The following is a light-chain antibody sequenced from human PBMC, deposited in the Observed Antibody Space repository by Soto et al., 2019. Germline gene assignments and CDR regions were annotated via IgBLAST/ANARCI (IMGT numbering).Light chain of an antibody. J-gene: IGLJ1*01. V-gene: IGLV2-14*01. CDR1: SSDVGGYNY. CDR2: DVS. Sequence: QSALTQPPSASGSPGQSITISCTGTSSDVGGYNYVSWYQQHPGKAPKLMIYDVSNRPSGVPNRFSGSKSGNTASLTISGLQAEDEADYYCSSYTSSSPYVFGTGTKVTVL. CDR3: SSYTSSSPYV.